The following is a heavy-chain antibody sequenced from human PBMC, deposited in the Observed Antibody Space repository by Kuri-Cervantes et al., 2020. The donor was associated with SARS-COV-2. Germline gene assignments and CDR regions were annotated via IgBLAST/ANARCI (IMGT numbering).Heavy chain of an antibody. Sequence: ESLKISCTVSGGSISSSSYYWGWIRQPPGKGLEWIGRIYTSGSTNYNPSLKSRVTISVDTSKNQFSLKLSSVTAADTAVYYCARAGIGAVAGNFDYWGQGTLVTVSS. CDR1: GGSISSSSYY. CDR3: ARAGIGAVAGNFDY. V-gene: IGHV4-39*07. J-gene: IGHJ4*02. D-gene: IGHD6-19*01. CDR2: IYTSGST.